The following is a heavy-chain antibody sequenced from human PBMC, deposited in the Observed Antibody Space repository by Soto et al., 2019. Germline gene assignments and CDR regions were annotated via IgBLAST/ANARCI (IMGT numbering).Heavy chain of an antibody. D-gene: IGHD2-15*01. CDR3: AKRGRRDECYDLDY. V-gene: IGHV4-59*12. CDR2: IFYSGST. Sequence: VAGGSIVDSGGRWIMKTPGKGLEWIGYIFYSGSTNYNPSLKSRVTMSVDTSKNQVSLRLSPVTAADTAVFYCAKRGRRDECYDLDYWG. CDR1: GGSIVDSG. J-gene: IGHJ4*01.